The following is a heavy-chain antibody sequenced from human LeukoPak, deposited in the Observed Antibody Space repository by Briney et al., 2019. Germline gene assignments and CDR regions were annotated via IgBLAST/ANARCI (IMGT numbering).Heavy chain of an antibody. Sequence: WETLSLTCTVSGGSISSTNYYWGWIRQPPVRGLECIGSVYYSGSTYSNPSLKSRVIVSVDTSKSQFSLKLTSVTAADTAVYYCARLYHDSRGYYWFDPWGQGTLVTVSS. D-gene: IGHD3-22*01. CDR3: ARLYHDSRGYYWFDP. V-gene: IGHV4-39*01. CDR1: GGSISSTNYY. CDR2: VYYSGST. J-gene: IGHJ5*02.